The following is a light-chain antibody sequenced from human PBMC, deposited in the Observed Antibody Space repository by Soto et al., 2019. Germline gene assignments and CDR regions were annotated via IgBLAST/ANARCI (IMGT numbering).Light chain of an antibody. CDR3: AAWDDSLNGYV. CDR2: SNS. CDR1: SSNIGSYT. Sequence: QSVLIQPPSASGTPGQRVTVSCSGGSSNIGSYTVNWYQQLPGAAPKLLIYSNSQRPSGVPDRFSASKSGTSASLAISGLQSEYEAEYYCAAWDDSLNGYVFGPGTKLTVL. J-gene: IGLJ1*01. V-gene: IGLV1-44*01.